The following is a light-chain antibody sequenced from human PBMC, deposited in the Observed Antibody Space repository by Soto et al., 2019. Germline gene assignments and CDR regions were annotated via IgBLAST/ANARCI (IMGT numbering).Light chain of an antibody. CDR3: CSCACSGSWV. V-gene: IGLV2-23*02. Sequence: QSALTQPASVSGSPGQSITISCTGSSGDVGHYDLVSWYQHIPNKAPKLLIFEVNRRPSGVSDRFSGSKSCYTASLTISGLQTEDEADFFCCSCACSGSWVFGGGTKVTVL. CDR2: EVN. J-gene: IGLJ3*02. CDR1: SGDVGHYDL.